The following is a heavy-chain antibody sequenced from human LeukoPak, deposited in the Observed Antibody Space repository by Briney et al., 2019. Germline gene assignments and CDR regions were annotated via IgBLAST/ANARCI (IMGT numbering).Heavy chain of an antibody. CDR3: ARSTGTKSFDY. V-gene: IGHV4-61*02. CDR1: GGSISSGSYY. J-gene: IGHJ4*02. Sequence: SETLSLTCTVSGGSISSGSYYWRWIRQPAGKGLEWIGRIYTSGSTNYNPSLKSRVTISVDTSKNQFSLKLSSVTAADTAVYYCARSTGTKSFDYWGQGTLVTVSS. D-gene: IGHD1-7*01. CDR2: IYTSGST.